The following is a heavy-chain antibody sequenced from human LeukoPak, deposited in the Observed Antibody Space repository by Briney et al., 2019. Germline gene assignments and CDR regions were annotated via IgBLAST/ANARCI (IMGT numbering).Heavy chain of an antibody. V-gene: IGHV1-46*01. J-gene: IGHJ3*02. CDR2: INPSGGST. Sequence: ASVKVSCKASGYTFTSYYIHWVRQAPGQGLEGMGIINPSGGSTTYAQKFQGRVTMTRDMSTSTLYMELSSLRSEDTAVYYCARDWTLLWFGELLGGAFDIWGQGTMVTVSS. D-gene: IGHD3-10*01. CDR1: GYTFTSYY. CDR3: ARDWTLLWFGELLGGAFDI.